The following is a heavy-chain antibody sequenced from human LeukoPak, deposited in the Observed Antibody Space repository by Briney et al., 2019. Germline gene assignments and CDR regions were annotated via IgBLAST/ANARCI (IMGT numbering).Heavy chain of an antibody. CDR1: GFTFSSYW. V-gene: IGHV3-7*03. D-gene: IGHD3-10*01. J-gene: IGHJ3*02. CDR2: IKQDGSEK. CDR3: ARDRDYYGSGSYYRDTGAFDI. Sequence: GGSLRLSCAASGFTFSSYWMSWVRQAPGKGLEGVANIKQDGSEKYYVDSVKGRFTISRDNAKNSLYLQMNSLRAEDTAVYYCARDRDYYGSGSYYRDTGAFDIWGQGTTVTVSS.